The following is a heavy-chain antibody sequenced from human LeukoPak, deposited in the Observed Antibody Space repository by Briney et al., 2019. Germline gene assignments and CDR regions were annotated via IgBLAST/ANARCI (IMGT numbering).Heavy chain of an antibody. Sequence: PGGSLRLSCAASGFTFSSYGMPWVRQAPGKGLEWVAVIWYDGSNKYYADSVKGRFTISRDNSKNTLYLQMNSLRAEDTAVYYCARDFLPLGRPNLGTVDYWGQGTLVTVSS. J-gene: IGHJ4*02. CDR3: ARDFLPLGRPNLGTVDY. V-gene: IGHV3-33*01. CDR2: IWYDGSNK. CDR1: GFTFSSYG. D-gene: IGHD7-27*01.